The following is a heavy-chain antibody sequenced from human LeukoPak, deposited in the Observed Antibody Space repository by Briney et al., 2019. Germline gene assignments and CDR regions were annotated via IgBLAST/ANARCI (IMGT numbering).Heavy chain of an antibody. V-gene: IGHV4-31*03. J-gene: IGHJ4*02. D-gene: IGHD3-22*01. CDR3: ARANTSGFYYDY. CDR2: IYYSGST. CDR1: GDPISSGGYY. Sequence: SQTLSLTCTVSGDPISSGGYYWSWIRQDPGKGLEWVGYIYYSGSTYYNPSLKSRVTISVDTSKNQFSLKLSSVTAADTAVYYCARANTSGFYYDYWGQGTLVTVSS.